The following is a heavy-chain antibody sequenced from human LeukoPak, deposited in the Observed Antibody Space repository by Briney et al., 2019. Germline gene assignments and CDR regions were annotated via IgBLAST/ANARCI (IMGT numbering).Heavy chain of an antibody. Sequence: GESLKISCKVSGYSFTSFCIGWVRQMPGKGLEWMGIIYPGDSGPTYSPSFQGQVTISVDKSINTAYLQWSSLQASDTAMYYCGMSGDRVPLQDDVFDVWGQGTMVTVST. D-gene: IGHD1-26*01. CDR1: GYSFTSFC. J-gene: IGHJ3*01. CDR2: IYPGDSGP. V-gene: IGHV5-51*01. CDR3: GMSGDRVPLQDDVFDV.